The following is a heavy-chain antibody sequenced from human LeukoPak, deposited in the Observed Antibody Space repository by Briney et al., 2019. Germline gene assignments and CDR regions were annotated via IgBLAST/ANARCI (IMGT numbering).Heavy chain of an antibody. J-gene: IGHJ4*02. D-gene: IGHD5-18*01. CDR2: ISSSSSTA. Sequence: GGSLRLSCAASGFTFSAYSMNWVRQPPGKGLEWVSYISSSSSTAHYADSVKGRFTISRDNAKNSLYLQMNSLRDEDTAVYFCAKHYFYSYGSLDYWGQGTLVTVSS. CDR3: AKHYFYSYGSLDY. V-gene: IGHV3-48*02. CDR1: GFTFSAYS.